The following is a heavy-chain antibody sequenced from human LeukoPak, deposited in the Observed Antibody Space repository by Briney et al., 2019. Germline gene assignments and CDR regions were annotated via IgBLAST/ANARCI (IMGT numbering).Heavy chain of an antibody. D-gene: IGHD3-22*01. CDR1: GYTFTSYY. J-gene: IGHJ4*02. CDR2: INPSGGST. CDR3: ARARSYYDSSGYLV. Sequence: ASVKVSCKASGYTFTSYYMHWVRQAPGQGLEWMGIINPSGGSTSYAQKFQGRVTMTRDTSISTAYMELSRLRSDDTAVYYCARARSYYDSSGYLVWGQGTLVTVSS. V-gene: IGHV1-46*01.